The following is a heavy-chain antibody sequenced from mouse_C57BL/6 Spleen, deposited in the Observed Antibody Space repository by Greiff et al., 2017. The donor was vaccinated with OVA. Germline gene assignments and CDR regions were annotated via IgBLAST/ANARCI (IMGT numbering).Heavy chain of an antibody. J-gene: IGHJ4*01. D-gene: IGHD4-1*01. Sequence: VQLQQPGAELVRPGTSVKLSCKASGYTFTSYWMHWVKQRPGQGLEWIGVIDPSDSYTNYNQKFKGKATLTVDTSSSTAYMQLSSLTSEDSAVYYCAREEGGLGRAMDYWGQGTSVTVSS. CDR1: GYTFTSYW. CDR3: AREEGGLGRAMDY. CDR2: IDPSDSYT. V-gene: IGHV1-59*01.